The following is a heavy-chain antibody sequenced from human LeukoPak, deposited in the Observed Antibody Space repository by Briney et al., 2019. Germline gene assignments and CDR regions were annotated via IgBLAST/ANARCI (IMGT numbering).Heavy chain of an antibody. CDR1: GFTVSSNY. D-gene: IGHD5-24*01. Sequence: PGGSLRLSCAASGFTVSSNYMSWVRQAPGKGLEWVSVIYSGGSTYYADSVKGRLTISRDNSKNTLYLQMNSLRAEDTAVYYCARGRWLQNFYYFDYWGQGTLVTVSS. CDR3: ARGRWLQNFYYFDY. CDR2: IYSGGST. J-gene: IGHJ4*02. V-gene: IGHV3-53*01.